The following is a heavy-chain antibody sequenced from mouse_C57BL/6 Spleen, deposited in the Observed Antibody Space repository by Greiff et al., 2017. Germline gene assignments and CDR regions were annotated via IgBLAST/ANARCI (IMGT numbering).Heavy chain of an antibody. J-gene: IGHJ2*01. CDR3: TTFTTVVSGGY. CDR2: IDPENGDT. CDR1: GFNIKDDY. V-gene: IGHV14-4*01. D-gene: IGHD1-1*01. Sequence: VQLQQSGAELVRPGASVKLSCTASGFNIKDDYMHWVKQRPEQGLEWIGWIDPENGDTEYASKFQGKATITADTSSNTAYLQLSSLTSEDTAVYYCTTFTTVVSGGYWGQGITLTVSS.